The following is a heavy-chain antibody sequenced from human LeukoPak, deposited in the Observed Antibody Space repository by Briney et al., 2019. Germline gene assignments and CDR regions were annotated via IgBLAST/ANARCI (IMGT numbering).Heavy chain of an antibody. CDR2: ISSSSSYI. J-gene: IGHJ4*02. V-gene: IGHV3-21*01. D-gene: IGHD5-18*01. Sequence: GGSLRLSPAASGFTFSSYSMNWVRQAPGKGLEWVSSISSSSSYIYYADSVKGRFTISRDNAKNSLYLQMNSLRAEDTAVYYCARHVDTAMVFDYWGQGTLVTVSS. CDR1: GFTFSSYS. CDR3: ARHVDTAMVFDY.